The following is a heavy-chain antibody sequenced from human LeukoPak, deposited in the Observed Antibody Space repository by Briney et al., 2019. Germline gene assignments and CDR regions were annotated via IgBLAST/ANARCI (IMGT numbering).Heavy chain of an antibody. V-gene: IGHV3-30*18. Sequence: GGSLRLSCAASGFTFSSYGMHRVRQAPGKGLEWVAVIPYDGSNKYYADSVKGRFTISRDNSKNTLYLQMNSLRAEDTAVYYCAKDLDAMIVVALGPFDYWGQGTLVTVSS. D-gene: IGHD3-22*01. CDR1: GFTFSSYG. CDR2: IPYDGSNK. J-gene: IGHJ4*02. CDR3: AKDLDAMIVVALGPFDY.